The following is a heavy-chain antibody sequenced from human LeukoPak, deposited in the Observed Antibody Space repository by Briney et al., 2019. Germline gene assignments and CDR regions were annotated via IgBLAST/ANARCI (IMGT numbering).Heavy chain of an antibody. J-gene: IGHJ4*02. CDR1: GGSITSSSW. V-gene: IGHV4-4*02. CDR3: ARGSWKSGRWLQLGSYFDY. Sequence: PSETLSLTCAVSGGSITSSSWWSWVRQPPGKGLEWIGEIYHSGSSNYNPSLKSRVTISVDKSKNQFSLKLSSVTAADTAVYYCARGSWKSGRWLQLGSYFDYWGQGTLVTVSS. CDR2: IYHSGSS. D-gene: IGHD5-24*01.